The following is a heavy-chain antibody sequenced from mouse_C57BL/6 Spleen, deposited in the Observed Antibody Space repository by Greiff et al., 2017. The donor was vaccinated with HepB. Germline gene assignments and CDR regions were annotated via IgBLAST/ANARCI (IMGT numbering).Heavy chain of an antibody. Sequence: QVHVKQSGAELVKPGASVKLSCKASGYTFTEYTIHWVKQRSGQGLEWIGWFYPGSGSIKYNEKFKDKATLTADKSSSTVYMELSRLTSEDSAVYFCARHEDQDYGGVYYFDYWGQGTTLTVSS. CDR1: GYTFTEYT. CDR3: ARHEDQDYGGVYYFDY. J-gene: IGHJ2*01. V-gene: IGHV1-62-2*01. CDR2: FYPGSGSI. D-gene: IGHD2-4*01.